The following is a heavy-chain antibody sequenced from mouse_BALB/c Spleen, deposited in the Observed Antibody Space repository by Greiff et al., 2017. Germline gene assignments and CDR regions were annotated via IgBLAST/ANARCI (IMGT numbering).Heavy chain of an antibody. CDR1: GFTFSSYG. CDR3: ASQGITTNLDY. D-gene: IGHD2-4*01. V-gene: IGHV5-6*01. Sequence: EVQVVESGGDLVKPGGSLKLSCAASGFTFSSYGMSWVRQTPDKRLEWVATISSGGSYTYYPDSVKGRFTISRDNAKNTLYLQMSSLTSDDTAMYYCASQGITTNLDYWGQGTTLTVSS. CDR2: ISSGGSYT. J-gene: IGHJ2*01.